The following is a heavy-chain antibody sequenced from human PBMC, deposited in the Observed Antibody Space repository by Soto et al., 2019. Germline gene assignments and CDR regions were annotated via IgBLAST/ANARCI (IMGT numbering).Heavy chain of an antibody. J-gene: IGHJ4*02. CDR2: IYYTGTT. CDR1: GGSINSGGYY. CDR3: AGYCYSTSCYSGFAY. Sequence: QVQLQESGPGLVKPSQTLSLSCTVSGGSINSGGYYWNWVRQHPGKGLEWIGIIYYTGTTSYNPYLESRLTISADASKNQFSLQLVSVTVADRAVYYCAGYCYSTSCYSGFAYWGQGSLVIVFS. D-gene: IGHD2-2*01. V-gene: IGHV4-31*03.